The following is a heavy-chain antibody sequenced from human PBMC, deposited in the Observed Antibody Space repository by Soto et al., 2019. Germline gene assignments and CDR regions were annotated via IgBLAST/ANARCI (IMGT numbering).Heavy chain of an antibody. CDR1: GYTFSNCG. D-gene: IGHD4-17*01. Sequence: ASVKVSCKASGYTFSNCGIHWVRQAPGQRPEWMGWINAGNGNTKYSQKFQHRVSITRDTSASTAYMELSSLRSEDTAVYYCARHLNYGGNVYFDSWGQGTLVTVSS. V-gene: IGHV1-3*01. CDR2: INAGNGNT. J-gene: IGHJ4*02. CDR3: ARHLNYGGNVYFDS.